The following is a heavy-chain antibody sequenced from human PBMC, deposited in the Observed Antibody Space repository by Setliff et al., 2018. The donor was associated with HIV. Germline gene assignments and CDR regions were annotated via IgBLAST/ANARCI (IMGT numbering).Heavy chain of an antibody. J-gene: IGHJ6*04. Sequence: SVKVSCKASGGTFSSFGINWIRQAPGQGLEWMGGIIPVFGKVEYAQRFQGRVKITADESTSTAYMEMSSLRSEDMAIYYCARSDSGWPHYQYHHMDVWGKGTKVTVSS. CDR2: IIPVFGKV. CDR1: GGTFSSFG. D-gene: IGHD6-19*01. CDR3: ARSDSGWPHYQYHHMDV. V-gene: IGHV1-69*13.